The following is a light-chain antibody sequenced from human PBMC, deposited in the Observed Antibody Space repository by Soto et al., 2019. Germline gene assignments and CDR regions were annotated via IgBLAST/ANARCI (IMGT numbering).Light chain of an antibody. CDR2: GAS. V-gene: IGKV1-39*01. CDR1: QYIGDF. CDR3: QQSYSTPPWT. J-gene: IGKJ1*01. Sequence: DIQMTQSPSSLSASVGDRVTITCRASQYIGDFLNWYQQTPGKPPKLLIFGASNLHIGVPSRFSGSGSGTEFTLTISNLQREDFATYFCQQSYSTPPWTFGQGTKVDIK.